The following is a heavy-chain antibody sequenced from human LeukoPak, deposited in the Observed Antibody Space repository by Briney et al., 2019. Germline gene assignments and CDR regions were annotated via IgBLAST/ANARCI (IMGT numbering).Heavy chain of an antibody. Sequence: PSETLSLTCAVYGGSFSGYYWSWIRQPPGKGLGWIGEINHSGSTYYNPSLKSRVTISIDTSKNQFSLKLSSVTAADTAVYYCARRIWFGSPYYFDYWGQGTLVTVSS. CDR3: ARRIWFGSPYYFDY. D-gene: IGHD3-10*01. V-gene: IGHV4-34*01. J-gene: IGHJ4*02. CDR1: GGSFSGYY. CDR2: INHSGST.